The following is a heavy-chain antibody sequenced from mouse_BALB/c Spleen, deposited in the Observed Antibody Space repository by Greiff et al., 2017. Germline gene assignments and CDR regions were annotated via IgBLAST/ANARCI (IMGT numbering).Heavy chain of an antibody. Sequence: VQLKESGPELEKPGASVKISCKASGYSFTGYNMNWVKQSNGKSLEWIGNIDPYYGGTSYNQKFKGKATLTVDKSSSTAYMQLKSLTSEDSAVYDCARGKSSLDYFDYWGQGTTLTVSS. D-gene: IGHD6-1*01. CDR3: ARGKSSLDYFDY. CDR1: GYSFTGYN. CDR2: IDPYYGGT. J-gene: IGHJ2*01. V-gene: IGHV1-39*01.